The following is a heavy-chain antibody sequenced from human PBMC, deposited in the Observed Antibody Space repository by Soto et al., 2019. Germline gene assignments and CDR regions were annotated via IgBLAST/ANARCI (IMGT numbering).Heavy chain of an antibody. V-gene: IGHV6-1*01. D-gene: IGHD3-10*01. CDR1: GDSVASNSAA. Sequence: TLSLRCAISGDSVASNSAAWNLIRQSPSRGLEWLGRTYYKSKWNNDYALSVKSRITINPDTSKNQFSLHLYSVTPEDTAVYYCTGITWFRGMDVWGQGTPVTVSS. J-gene: IGHJ6*02. CDR3: TGITWFRGMDV. CDR2: TYYKSKWNN.